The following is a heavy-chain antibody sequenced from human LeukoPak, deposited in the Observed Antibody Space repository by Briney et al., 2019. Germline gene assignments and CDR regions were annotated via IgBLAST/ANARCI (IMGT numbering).Heavy chain of an antibody. CDR2: ISYDGSNK. V-gene: IGHV3-30-3*01. CDR3: ARFTMVRGVISGMDV. D-gene: IGHD3-10*01. Sequence: PGGSLRLSCAASGFTLSSYAMNRVRQAPGKGLEWMAVISYDGSNKYYANSVKGRFTISRDNSKITLYLQMNSLRAEDTAAYYCARFTMVRGVISGMDVWGQGTTVTVSS. CDR1: GFTLSSYA. J-gene: IGHJ6*02.